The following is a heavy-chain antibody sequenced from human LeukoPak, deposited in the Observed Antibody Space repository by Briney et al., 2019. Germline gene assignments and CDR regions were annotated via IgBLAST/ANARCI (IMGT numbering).Heavy chain of an antibody. J-gene: IGHJ4*02. V-gene: IGHV1-2*02. CDR2: INPNSGGT. CDR1: GYTLTELS. D-gene: IGHD2-2*01. CDR3: ARGPSRPAATLDY. Sequence: ASVKVSCKVSGYTLTELSMHWVRQAPGQGLEWMGWINPNSGGTNYAQKFQGRVTMTRDTSISTAYMELSRLRSDDTAVYYCARGPSRPAATLDYWGQGTLVTVSS.